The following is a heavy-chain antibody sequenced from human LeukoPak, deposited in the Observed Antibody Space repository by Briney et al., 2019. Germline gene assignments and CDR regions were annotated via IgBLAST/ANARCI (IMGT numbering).Heavy chain of an antibody. CDR3: ARRDNWNFKWFDP. D-gene: IGHD1-7*01. V-gene: IGHV1-3*01. J-gene: IGHJ5*02. Sequence: AASVTVSFTASGYTFTSYAMHWVRQAPGQRLEWMGWINAGNGNTKYSQKFQGRVTITRDTSASTAYMELSSLRSEDTAVYYCARRDNWNFKWFDPWGQGTLVTVSS. CDR1: GYTFTSYA. CDR2: INAGNGNT.